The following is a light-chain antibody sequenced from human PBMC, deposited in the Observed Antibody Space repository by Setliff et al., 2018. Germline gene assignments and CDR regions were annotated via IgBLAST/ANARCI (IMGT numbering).Light chain of an antibody. Sequence: QSALTQPPSASGSPGQSVTISCAGTSIDVSGYNYVSWYQQRPGKAPQLIIYDVTKRPSGVPDRFSGSKSGNTASLTVSGLQADDEADYYCSSYAGSNNFVFGTGTKVTVL. CDR2: DVT. CDR3: SSYAGSNNFV. V-gene: IGLV2-8*01. J-gene: IGLJ1*01. CDR1: SIDVSGYNY.